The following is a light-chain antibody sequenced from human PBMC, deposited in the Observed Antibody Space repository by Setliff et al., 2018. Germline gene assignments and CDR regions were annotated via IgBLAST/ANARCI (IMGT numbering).Light chain of an antibody. J-gene: IGLJ1*01. CDR1: TSDVGTYDF. Sequence: QSALTQPRSVSGSPGQSVTISCTGTTSDVGTYDFVSWYQEHPGKAPKLIIYDVTKRPSGVPDRFSGSKSGDTASLTISGLQAEDEADYYCCSYAPTYMSVFGTGTKVPS. V-gene: IGLV2-11*01. CDR3: CSYAPTYMSV. CDR2: DVT.